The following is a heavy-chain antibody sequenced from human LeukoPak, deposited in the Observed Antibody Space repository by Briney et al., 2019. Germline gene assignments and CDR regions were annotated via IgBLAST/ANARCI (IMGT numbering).Heavy chain of an antibody. Sequence: GSLRLSCAASGFTFSSYAMSWVRQAPGKGLEWIGYIYYSGSTNYNPSLKSRVTISVDTSKNQFSLKLSSVTAADTAVYYCARPQQLDYGDYSLAFDIWGQGTMVTVSS. CDR1: GFTFSSYA. D-gene: IGHD4-17*01. V-gene: IGHV4-59*01. CDR2: IYYSGST. CDR3: ARPQQLDYGDYSLAFDI. J-gene: IGHJ3*02.